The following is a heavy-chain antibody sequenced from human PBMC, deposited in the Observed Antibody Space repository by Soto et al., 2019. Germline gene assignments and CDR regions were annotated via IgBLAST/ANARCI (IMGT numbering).Heavy chain of an antibody. D-gene: IGHD2-15*01. V-gene: IGHV1-8*01. CDR1: GYTFTSYD. CDR3: ARGYCSGGSCYSFAFDI. CDR2: MNPNSGNT. J-gene: IGHJ3*02. Sequence: SVKVSCKASGYTFTSYDINWVRQATGQGLEWMGWMNPNSGNTGYAQKFQGRVTMTRNTSISTAYMELSSLRSEDTAVYYCARGYCSGGSCYSFAFDIWGQGTMVTVSS.